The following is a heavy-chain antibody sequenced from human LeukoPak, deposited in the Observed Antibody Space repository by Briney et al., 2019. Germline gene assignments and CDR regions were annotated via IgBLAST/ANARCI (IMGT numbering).Heavy chain of an antibody. D-gene: IGHD1-26*01. Sequence: SETLSLTCAVYGGSFSGYYWSWIRQPPGKGLEWIGEINHSGSTNYNPSLKSRVTISVDTSKNQFSLKLSSVTAADTAVYYCARDQGFEVGARYFDYWGQGALVTVSS. CDR2: INHSGST. V-gene: IGHV4-34*01. CDR1: GGSFSGYY. J-gene: IGHJ4*02. CDR3: ARDQGFEVGARYFDY.